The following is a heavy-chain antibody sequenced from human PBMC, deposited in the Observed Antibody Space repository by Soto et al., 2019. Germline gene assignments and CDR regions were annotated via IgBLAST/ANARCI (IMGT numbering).Heavy chain of an antibody. CDR1: GYTFTSYY. Sequence: GASVKVSCKASGYTFTSYYMHWVRQAPGQGLEWMGIINPSLGSTSYAQKFQGRVTITADKSTSTAYMELSSLRSEDTAVYYCARDRSELELTMPLNAFDIWGQGTMVTVSS. V-gene: IGHV1-46*01. CDR2: INPSLGST. CDR3: ARDRSELELTMPLNAFDI. D-gene: IGHD1-7*01. J-gene: IGHJ3*02.